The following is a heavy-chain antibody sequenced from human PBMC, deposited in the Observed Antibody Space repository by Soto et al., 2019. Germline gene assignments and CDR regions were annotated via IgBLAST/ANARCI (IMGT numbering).Heavy chain of an antibody. D-gene: IGHD6-13*01. CDR1: VGSISSGGYY. J-gene: IGHJ6*02. Sequence: TLSLTCTVSVGSISSGGYYWSWILQHPGKGLEWIGYIYYSGSTYYNPSLKSRVTISVDTSKNQFSLKLSSVTAADTAVYYCARGVYSSSWYYYYYGMDVWGQGTTVTVSS. V-gene: IGHV4-31*03. CDR2: IYYSGST. CDR3: ARGVYSSSWYYYYYGMDV.